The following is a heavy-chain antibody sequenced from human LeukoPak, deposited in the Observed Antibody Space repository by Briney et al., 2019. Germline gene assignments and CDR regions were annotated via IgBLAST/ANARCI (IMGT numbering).Heavy chain of an antibody. V-gene: IGHV4-39*07. J-gene: IGHJ6*02. D-gene: IGHD3-9*01. CDR3: ARASGYDILTGYYGYYYGMDV. Sequence: SETLSLTCTVSGGSISSSSYYWGWIRQPPGKGLEWIGEINHSGSTNYNPSLKSRVTISVDTSKNQFSLKLSSVTAADTAVYYCARASGYDILTGYYGYYYGMDVWGQGTTVTVSS. CDR2: INHSGST. CDR1: GGSISSSSYY.